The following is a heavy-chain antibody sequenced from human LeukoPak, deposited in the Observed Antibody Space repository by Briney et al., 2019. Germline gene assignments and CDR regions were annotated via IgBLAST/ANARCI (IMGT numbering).Heavy chain of an antibody. CDR3: AREGGGMDV. V-gene: IGHV3-7*04. CDR1: GFTFSIYG. CDR2: MKQDRIEK. Sequence: GGSLTLSCAASGFTFSIYGMAWARQAPGKGLEWVANMKQDRIEKYYVDSVKGRFTISRDNAKNSLYLQMNSLRPEDTAVYYCAREGGGMDVWGQGTTVTVSS. J-gene: IGHJ6*02. D-gene: IGHD3-16*01.